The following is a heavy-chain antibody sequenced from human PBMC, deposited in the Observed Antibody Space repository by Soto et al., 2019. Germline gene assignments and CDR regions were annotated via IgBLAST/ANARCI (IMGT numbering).Heavy chain of an antibody. D-gene: IGHD3-9*01. CDR3: ARDTNGDDYDILIGAFDI. J-gene: IGHJ3*02. CDR1: GFTFSSYA. CDR2: ISYDGSNK. V-gene: IGHV3-30-3*01. Sequence: GGSLRLSCAASGFTFSSYAMHWVRQAPGKGLEWVAVISYDGSNKNYAESVKGRLTISRDNSKNKLYLQMNSLRAEDTAVYYCARDTNGDDYDILIGAFDIWGQGTMVTVSS.